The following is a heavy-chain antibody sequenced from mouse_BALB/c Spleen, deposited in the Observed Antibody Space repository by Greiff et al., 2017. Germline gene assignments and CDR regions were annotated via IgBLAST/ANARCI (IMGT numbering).Heavy chain of an antibody. V-gene: IGHV3-2*02. CDR2: ISDSGST. D-gene: IGHD1-1*01. J-gene: IGHJ1*01. CDR3: ARGPYYYGSSYVFWYFDV. CDR1: GYSITSDYA. Sequence: EVQGVESGPGLVKPSQSLSLTCTVTGYSITSDYAWNWIRQFPGNKLEWMGYISDSGSTSYNPSLKSRISITRDTSKNPFFLQLNSVTTEDTATYYCARGPYYYGSSYVFWYFDVWGAGTTVTVSA.